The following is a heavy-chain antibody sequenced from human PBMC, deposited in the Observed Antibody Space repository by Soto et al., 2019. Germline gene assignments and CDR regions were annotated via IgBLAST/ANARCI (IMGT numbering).Heavy chain of an antibody. D-gene: IGHD2-21*01. CDR1: GLTFSDYG. CDR2: INAPGETK. CDR3: ARDPEGIYDCDY. J-gene: IGHJ4*02. Sequence: EVQLVESGGGLVQPGASLRLSCAASGLTFSDYGMNWARQAPGRGLEWVTHINAPGETKSYSDSVKGRFTISRDDAKNSLYLQMNSLAADDMAIYYCARDPEGIYDCDYWGQGTLVTVSS. V-gene: IGHV3-48*03.